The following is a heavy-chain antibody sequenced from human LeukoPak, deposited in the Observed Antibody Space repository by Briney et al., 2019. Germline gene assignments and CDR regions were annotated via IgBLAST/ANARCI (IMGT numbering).Heavy chain of an antibody. D-gene: IGHD3-22*01. J-gene: IGHJ6*03. CDR3: ARHVRYYDSSGYYSWTYYYYYMDV. CDR1: GGSFSGYY. V-gene: IGHV4-34*01. CDR2: INHSGST. Sequence: SETLSLTCAVYGGSFSGYYWSWIRQPPGKGLEWIGEINHSGSTNYNPSLKSRVTISVDTSKNQFSLKLSSVTAADTAVYYCARHVRYYDSSGYYSWTYYYYYMDVWGKGTTVTISS.